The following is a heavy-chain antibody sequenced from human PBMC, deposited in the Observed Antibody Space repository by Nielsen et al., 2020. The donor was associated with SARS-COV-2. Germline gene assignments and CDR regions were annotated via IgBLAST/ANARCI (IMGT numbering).Heavy chain of an antibody. Sequence: SETLSLTCTVSGGSISSGGYYWSWIRQHPGKGLEWIGYIYYSGSTYYNPSLKSRVTISVDTSKNQFSLKLSSVTAADTAVYYCARDLAEYNFGMDVWGQGTMVTVSS. CDR1: GGSISSGGYY. J-gene: IGHJ6*02. CDR3: ARDLAEYNFGMDV. CDR2: IYYSGST. V-gene: IGHV4-31*03. D-gene: IGHD5-24*01.